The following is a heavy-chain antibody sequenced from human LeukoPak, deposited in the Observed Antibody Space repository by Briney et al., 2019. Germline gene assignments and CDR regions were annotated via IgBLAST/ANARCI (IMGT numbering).Heavy chain of an antibody. Sequence: SETLSLTCTVSGGSIGSYYWSWIRQPPGKGLEWIGYIYYSGSINYNPSLKSRVTISVDTSKNQFSLKLSSVTTADTAVYYCARDRLPHAFDIWGQGTMVTVSS. CDR2: IYYSGSI. J-gene: IGHJ3*02. CDR1: GGSIGSYY. D-gene: IGHD2-15*01. V-gene: IGHV4-59*01. CDR3: ARDRLPHAFDI.